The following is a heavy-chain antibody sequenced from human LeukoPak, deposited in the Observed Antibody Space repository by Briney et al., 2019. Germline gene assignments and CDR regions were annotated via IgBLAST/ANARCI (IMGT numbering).Heavy chain of an antibody. CDR3: AIFTAAGGPKVGFDP. Sequence: SVKVSCKASGGTFSSFTISWVRQAPGQGLEWMGGIIPIFGTANYAQKFQGRVTITADESTRTAYMELSSLRSEDTAVYYCAIFTAAGGPKVGFDPWGQGTLVTVSS. D-gene: IGHD6-13*01. V-gene: IGHV1-69*13. CDR2: IIPIFGTA. CDR1: GGTFSSFT. J-gene: IGHJ5*02.